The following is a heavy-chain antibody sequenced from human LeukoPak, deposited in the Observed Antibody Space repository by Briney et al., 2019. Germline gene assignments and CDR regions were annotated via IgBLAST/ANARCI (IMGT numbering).Heavy chain of an antibody. V-gene: IGHV3-7*03. CDR3: ARDKVSSSWYADYYYYYMDV. Sequence: GGSLRLSCAASGFTFSSYWMSWVRQAPGKGLEWVANIKQDGSEKYYVDSVKGRFTISRDNAKNSLYLQMNSLRAEDTAVYYCARDKVSSSWYADYYYYYMDVWGKGTTVTISS. CDR1: GFTFSSYW. CDR2: IKQDGSEK. J-gene: IGHJ6*03. D-gene: IGHD6-13*01.